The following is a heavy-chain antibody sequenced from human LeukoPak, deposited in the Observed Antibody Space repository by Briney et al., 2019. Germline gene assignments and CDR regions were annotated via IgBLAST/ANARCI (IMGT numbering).Heavy chain of an antibody. J-gene: IGHJ6*02. CDR1: GYTFTDYY. V-gene: IGHV1-2*02. CDR3: GRDLGAVAGLATYYYGMDV. Sequence: GASVKVSCKASGYTFTDYYMHWVRQAPGQGLEWMGWINPNSGGTNYAQKFQGRVTMTRDTSISTAYMELSRLRSDDTAVYYCGRDLGAVAGLATYYYGMDVWGQGTTVTVSS. D-gene: IGHD6-19*01. CDR2: INPNSGGT.